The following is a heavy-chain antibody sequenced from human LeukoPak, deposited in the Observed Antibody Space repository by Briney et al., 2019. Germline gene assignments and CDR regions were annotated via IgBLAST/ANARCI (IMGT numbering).Heavy chain of an antibody. CDR3: ARCKGYVWGSYRYPLDY. CDR1: GGSFSGCY. Sequence: SETLSLTCAVYGGSFSGCYWSWIRQPPGKGLEWIGEINHSGSTNYNPSLKSRVTISVDTSKNQFSLKLSSVTAADTAVYYCARCKGYVWGSYRYPLDYWGQGTLVTVSS. D-gene: IGHD3-16*02. V-gene: IGHV4-34*01. CDR2: INHSGST. J-gene: IGHJ4*02.